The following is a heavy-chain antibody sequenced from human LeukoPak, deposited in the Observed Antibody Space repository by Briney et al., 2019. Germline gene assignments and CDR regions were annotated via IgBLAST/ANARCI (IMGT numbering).Heavy chain of an antibody. Sequence: LETLSLTCTVSGYSLSSGFFCDWIRQSPGKGLEWIGSFSHRGGSYHNPSLKSRVTISVDTSKNQFSLKLLSLTAADTAVYYCARAQDFSDSSGPNYLDFWGQGILVTVSS. J-gene: IGHJ4*02. CDR2: FSHRGGS. CDR1: GYSLSSGFF. CDR3: ARAQDFSDSSGPNYLDF. V-gene: IGHV4-38-2*02. D-gene: IGHD3-22*01.